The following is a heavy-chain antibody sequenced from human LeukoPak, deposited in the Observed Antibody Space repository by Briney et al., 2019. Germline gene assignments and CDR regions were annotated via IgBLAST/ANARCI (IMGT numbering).Heavy chain of an antibody. CDR1: GFTFRSYW. J-gene: IGHJ3*02. CDR3: ARDAMGIIRKAFDI. V-gene: IGHV3-7*01. Sequence: GGSLRLSCAASGFTFRSYWMSWVRQAPGKGLEWVANIKQDGSETYYVDSVKGRFTISRDNAKSSLYLQMNSLRAEDTAVYYCARDAMGIIRKAFDIWGQGTMVTVSS. D-gene: IGHD3-16*02. CDR2: IKQDGSET.